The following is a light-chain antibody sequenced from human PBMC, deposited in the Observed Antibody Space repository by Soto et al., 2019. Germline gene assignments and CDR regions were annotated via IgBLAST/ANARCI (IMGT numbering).Light chain of an antibody. J-gene: IGKJ4*01. CDR1: QSVSSGF. Sequence: EIVLTQSPGTLSWSPGERATLSCRASQSVSSGFLAWYQQKPGQAPRLLIYDASNRATGIPARFSGSGSGTDFTLTISSLEPEDFAVYYCQQHTNWPPTFGGGTKVDIK. V-gene: IGKV3-11*01. CDR2: DAS. CDR3: QQHTNWPPT.